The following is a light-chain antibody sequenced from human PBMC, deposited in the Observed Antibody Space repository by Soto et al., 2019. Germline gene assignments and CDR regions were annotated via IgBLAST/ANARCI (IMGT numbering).Light chain of an antibody. CDR3: ASYTGGSTYV. V-gene: IGLV2-14*03. J-gene: IGLJ3*02. CDR1: SGDVGFYDF. Sequence: QSVLTQPASMSGSPGQSITISCTGTSGDVGFYDFVSWYQQHPGKVPRLIIYGVTKRPSGVSHRCSGSKSGNTASLTISGLQVEDEAEYSCASYTGGSTYVFGGGTKVTVL. CDR2: GVT.